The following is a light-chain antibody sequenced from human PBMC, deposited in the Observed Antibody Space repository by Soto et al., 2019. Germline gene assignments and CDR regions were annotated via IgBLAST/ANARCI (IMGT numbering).Light chain of an antibody. V-gene: IGKV3-15*01. J-gene: IGKJ5*01. CDR1: QSVSSN. CDR3: QQYIKWPIT. CDR2: DAS. Sequence: ELVITQSPCTVSLSPRARSTLSCRASQSVSSNLAWYQQKPGQAPRLLISDASTRATGIPARFSGSGSGTEFTLTVSSLQSEDFAVYYCQQYIKWPITFGQGTRLEI.